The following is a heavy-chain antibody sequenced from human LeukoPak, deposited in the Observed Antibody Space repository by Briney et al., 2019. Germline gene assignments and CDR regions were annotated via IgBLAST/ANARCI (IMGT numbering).Heavy chain of an antibody. CDR3: ARVDGYCSSTSCYGGGFDY. D-gene: IGHD2-2*03. CDR1: GYTFTSYY. Sequence: ASVKVSCKASGYTFTSYYMHWVRQAPGQGLEWMGIINPSGGSTSYAQKFQGRVTMTRDTSTSTVYMELSSLRSEDTAVYYCARVDGYCSSTSCYGGGFDYWGQGTLVTVSS. CDR2: INPSGGST. V-gene: IGHV1-46*01. J-gene: IGHJ4*02.